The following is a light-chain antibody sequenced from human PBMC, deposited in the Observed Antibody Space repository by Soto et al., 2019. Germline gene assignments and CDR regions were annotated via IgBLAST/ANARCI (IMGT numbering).Light chain of an antibody. V-gene: IGLV2-14*01. CDR2: GVT. J-gene: IGLJ1*01. Sequence: QSVLTQSASVSGSPGQSITISCTGSGSDIGAYNYVSWYQQHPGKAPKLLIHGVTRRPSGVSSRFSASKSAYTASLTISGLQAEDEATYFCSSFTTSYVSVFGPGTKVIVL. CDR1: GSDIGAYNY. CDR3: SSFTTSYVSV.